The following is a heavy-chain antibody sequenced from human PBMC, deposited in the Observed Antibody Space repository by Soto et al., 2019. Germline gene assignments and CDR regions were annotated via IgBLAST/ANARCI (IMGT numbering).Heavy chain of an antibody. Sequence: SVKVSCKASGGTFSSYAISWVRQAPGQGLEWMGGIIPIFGTANYAQKFQGRVTITADESTSTAYMELSSLRSEDTAVYYCARTPYYYGSGSGYYYYGMDVWGQGTTVTVSS. J-gene: IGHJ6*02. CDR1: GGTFSSYA. D-gene: IGHD3-10*01. CDR2: IIPIFGTA. CDR3: ARTPYYYGSGSGYYYYGMDV. V-gene: IGHV1-69*13.